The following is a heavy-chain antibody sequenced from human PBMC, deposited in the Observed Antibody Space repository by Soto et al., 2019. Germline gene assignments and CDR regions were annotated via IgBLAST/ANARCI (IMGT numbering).Heavy chain of an antibody. Sequence: ASVKVSCKASGYTFTSYGISWVRQAPGQGLEWMGWIIAYNGNTNYAQKLQGRVTMTRDTSTSAAYIELRILRSDDTAVYYRARHGRSSLMVYDDDYWDRGHMVTVSS. CDR3: ARHGRSSLMVYDDDY. CDR1: GYTFTSYG. J-gene: IGHJ4*02. CDR2: IIAYNGNT. V-gene: IGHV1-18*01. D-gene: IGHD2-8*01.